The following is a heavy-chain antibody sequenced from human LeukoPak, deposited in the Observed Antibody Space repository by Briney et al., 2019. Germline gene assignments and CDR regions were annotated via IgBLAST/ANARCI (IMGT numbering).Heavy chain of an antibody. D-gene: IGHD6-19*01. J-gene: IGHJ5*02. CDR2: INPNSGGT. CDR1: GYTFTSYA. CDR3: ARDQEGIAVPGTKGRAFDP. Sequence: ASVKVSCKASGYTFTSYAMHWVRQAPGQRLEWMGWINPNSGGTNYAQKFQGRVTMTRDTSISTAYMELSSLRSDDTAVYYCARDQEGIAVPGTKGRAFDPWGQGTLVTVSS. V-gene: IGHV1-2*02.